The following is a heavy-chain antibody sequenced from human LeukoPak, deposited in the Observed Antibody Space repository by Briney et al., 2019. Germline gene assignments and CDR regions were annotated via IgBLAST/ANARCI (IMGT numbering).Heavy chain of an antibody. Sequence: GGSLRLSCAPSGFTFSGYLMHWARQAPGKWLESISGISADGGSTYYASSVNGRFTISRDNTKTSLYLQMGSLRAENMAVYYCARDSGYGYGHPFDDWGQGTLVTVSS. V-gene: IGHV3-64*01. CDR3: ARDSGYGYGHPFDD. CDR2: ISADGGST. CDR1: GFTFSGYL. J-gene: IGHJ4*02. D-gene: IGHD5-18*01.